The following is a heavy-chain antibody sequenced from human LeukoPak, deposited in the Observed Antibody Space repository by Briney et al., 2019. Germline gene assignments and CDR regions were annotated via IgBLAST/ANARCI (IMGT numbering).Heavy chain of an antibody. CDR2: IRYDGSNK. Sequence: GGSLRLSCAASGFTFSSYGMHWVRQAPGKGLEWVAFIRYDGSNKYYADSVKGRFTISRDNSKNTLYLQMNSLRAEDTAVYYCAKGRSYSSGWYLVDYWGQGTLVTVSS. D-gene: IGHD6-19*01. V-gene: IGHV3-30*02. CDR3: AKGRSYSSGWYLVDY. J-gene: IGHJ4*02. CDR1: GFTFSSYG.